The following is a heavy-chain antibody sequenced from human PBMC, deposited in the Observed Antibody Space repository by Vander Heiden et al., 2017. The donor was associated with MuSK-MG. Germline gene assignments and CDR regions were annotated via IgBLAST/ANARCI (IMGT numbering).Heavy chain of an antibody. CDR1: GFTFSSYT. J-gene: IGHJ4*02. CDR2: ITSSSRDI. D-gene: IGHD4-17*01. CDR3: AREFDFGDNADY. V-gene: IGHV3-21*01. Sequence: EVQLVESGGGLVKPGGYLRLSCEASGFTFSSYTMNWVRQAPGKGLEWVSWITSSSRDIYYADSVKGRFTISRDNAKSSLYLQMNSLRAEDTAVYYCAREFDFGDNADYWGQGTLVTVSS.